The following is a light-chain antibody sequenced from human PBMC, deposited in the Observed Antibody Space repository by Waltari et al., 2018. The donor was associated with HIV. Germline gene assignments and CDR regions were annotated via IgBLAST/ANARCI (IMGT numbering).Light chain of an antibody. V-gene: IGKV1-16*01. CDR3: QQYNSYPWT. CDR1: QGISNY. CDR2: AAP. Sequence: DIQMTQSPSSLSASVGDRVTITCRASQGISNYLAWFQQKPGKAPKSLIYAAPSGSGTDFTLTISSLQPEDFATYYCQQYNSYPWTFGQGTKVEIK. J-gene: IGKJ1*01.